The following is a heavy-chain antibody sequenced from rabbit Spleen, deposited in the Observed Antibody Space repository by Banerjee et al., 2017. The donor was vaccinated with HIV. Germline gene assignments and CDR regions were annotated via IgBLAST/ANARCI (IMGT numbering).Heavy chain of an antibody. CDR2: INSFSGRP. J-gene: IGHJ4*01. D-gene: IGHD5-1*01. Sequence: QEHLVESGGGLVQPEGSLTLACKASGFDFSDGYVMCWVHQAPGKGLEWIASINSFSGRPVYATWAKGRFTVSRASWTTVTLQMTSLTAADTATYICARDLVTVIGWNFNLWGPGTLVTVS. V-gene: IGHV1S45*01. CDR3: ARDLVTVIGWNFNL. CDR1: GFDFSDGYV.